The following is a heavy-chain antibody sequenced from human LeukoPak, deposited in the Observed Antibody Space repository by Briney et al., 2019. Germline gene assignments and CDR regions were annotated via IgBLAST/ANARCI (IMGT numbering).Heavy chain of an antibody. CDR1: GFTFSIYR. D-gene: IGHD1-1*01. V-gene: IGHV3-21*01. Sequence: PGGSLRLSCAASGFTFSIYRMTWVRQAPGKGLEWVSSISSSSSYIYYADSVKGRFTISRDNAKNSLYLQMNSLRAEDTAVYYCARDRSLDIDYWGQGTLVTVSS. CDR2: ISSSSSYI. CDR3: ARDRSLDIDY. J-gene: IGHJ4*02.